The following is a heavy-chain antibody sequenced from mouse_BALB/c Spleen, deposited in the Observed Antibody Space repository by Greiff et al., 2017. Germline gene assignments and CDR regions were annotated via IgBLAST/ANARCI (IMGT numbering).Heavy chain of an antibody. V-gene: IGHV5-6-5*01. D-gene: IGHD1-1*01. CDR3: ARGDYYGSSYDYYAMDY. CDR2: ISSGGST. CDR1: GFTFSSYA. J-gene: IGHJ4*01. Sequence: EVQLVESGGGLVKPGGSLKLSCAASGFTFSSYAMSWVRQTPEKRLEWVASISSGGSTYYPDSVKGRFTISRDNARNILYLQMSSLRSEDTAMYYCARGDYYGSSYDYYAMDYWGQGTSVTVSS.